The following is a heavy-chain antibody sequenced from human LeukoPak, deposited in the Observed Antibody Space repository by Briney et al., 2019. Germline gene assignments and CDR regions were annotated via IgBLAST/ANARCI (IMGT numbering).Heavy chain of an antibody. CDR1: GGTFSSYT. CDR3: ARSNRRGYMDV. Sequence: ASVKVSCKASGGTFSSYTISWVRQAPGQGLEWMGRIIPIFGTANYAQKFQGRVTITTDESTSTAYMELSSLRSEDTAVYYCARSNRRGYMDVWGKGTTVTVSS. D-gene: IGHD2/OR15-2a*01. J-gene: IGHJ6*03. CDR2: IIPIFGTA. V-gene: IGHV1-69*05.